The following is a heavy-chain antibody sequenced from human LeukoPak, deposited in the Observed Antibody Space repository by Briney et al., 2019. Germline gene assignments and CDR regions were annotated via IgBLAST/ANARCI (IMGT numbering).Heavy chain of an antibody. V-gene: IGHV3-7*01. J-gene: IGHJ5*02. CDR3: AKGVVPAAMPAPPRFDP. D-gene: IGHD2-2*01. CDR2: IKQDGSEK. CDR1: GFTFSSYW. Sequence: PGGSLRLSCAASGFTFSSYWMSWVRQAPGKGLEWVVNIKQDGSEKYYVDSVKGRFTISRDNAKNSLYLQMNSLRAEDTAVYYCAKGVVPAAMPAPPRFDPWGQGTLVTVSS.